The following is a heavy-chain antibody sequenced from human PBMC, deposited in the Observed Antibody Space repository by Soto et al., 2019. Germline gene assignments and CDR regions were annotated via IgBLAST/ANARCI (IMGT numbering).Heavy chain of an antibody. CDR2: IIPILGIA. Sequence: SVKVSCKASGGTFSSYTISWVRQAPGQGLEWMGRIIPILGIANYAQKFQGRVTITADKSTSTAYMELSSLRSEDTAVYYCARDTPEFYYYDSRLPSPGYFDSGGKETLFTASS. D-gene: IGHD3-22*01. CDR1: GGTFSSYT. J-gene: IGHJ4*02. V-gene: IGHV1-69*04. CDR3: ARDTPEFYYYDSRLPSPGYFDS.